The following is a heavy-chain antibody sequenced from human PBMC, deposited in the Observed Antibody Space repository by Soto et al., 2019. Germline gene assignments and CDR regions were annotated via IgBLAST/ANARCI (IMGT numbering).Heavy chain of an antibody. CDR3: AKAHSTVTTFEYYFDY. CDR2: ISYDGSNK. V-gene: IGHV3-30*18. CDR1: GITFSSYG. D-gene: IGHD4-17*01. J-gene: IGHJ4*02. Sequence: PGGSLRLSCATSGITFSSYGMHWVRQAPGKGLEWVAIISYDGSNKYYADSVKGRFTISRDNSKNTLYLQMNSLRAENTAVYYCAKAHSTVTTFEYYFDYWGQGTLVTVSS.